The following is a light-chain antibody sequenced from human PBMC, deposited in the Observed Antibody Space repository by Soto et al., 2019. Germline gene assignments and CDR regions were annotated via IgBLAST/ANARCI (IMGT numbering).Light chain of an antibody. V-gene: IGKV3-20*01. Sequence: EVVLTQSPGTLSLSPRERATLSCRASQSVSNNYLAWYQHKPGQAPRLLIYGASNRAPGIPDRFSGSWSGPDFTLTISRLEPEDFAVYYCQQYAASPRTFGQGTLLEVK. CDR2: GAS. CDR1: QSVSNNY. CDR3: QQYAASPRT. J-gene: IGKJ1*01.